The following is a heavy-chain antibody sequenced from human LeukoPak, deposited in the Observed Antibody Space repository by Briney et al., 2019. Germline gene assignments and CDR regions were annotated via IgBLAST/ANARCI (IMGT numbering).Heavy chain of an antibody. Sequence: PSETLSLTCAVSGYSISSGYYWGWIRQPPGKGLEWIGSIYHSGSTYYNPSLKSRVTISVDTSKNQFSLKLSSVTAADTAVYYCARSSYGGNNWFDPWGQGTLVTVSS. J-gene: IGHJ5*02. V-gene: IGHV4-38-2*01. D-gene: IGHD1-26*01. CDR3: ARSSYGGNNWFDP. CDR1: GYSISSGYY. CDR2: IYHSGST.